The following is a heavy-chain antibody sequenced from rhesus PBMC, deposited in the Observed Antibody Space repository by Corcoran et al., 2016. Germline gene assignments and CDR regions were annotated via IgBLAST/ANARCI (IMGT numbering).Heavy chain of an antibody. D-gene: IGHD2-21*01. V-gene: IGHV4-106*01. CDR2: IYGSGGGT. CDR3: ARAYCTGSGCYFDY. CDR1: GGAISDDYY. Sequence: QVQLQESGPGLVKPSETLSLTCAVPGGAISDDYYWSWIRQPPGKGLEWIGYIYGSGGGTNYNPSLKSRVTISIDTSKNQFSLTLSSVTAADTAVYYCARAYCTGSGCYFDYWGQGVLVTVSS. J-gene: IGHJ4*01.